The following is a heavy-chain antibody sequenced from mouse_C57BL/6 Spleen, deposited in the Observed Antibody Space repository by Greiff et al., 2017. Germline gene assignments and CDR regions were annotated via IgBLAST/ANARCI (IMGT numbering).Heavy chain of an antibody. J-gene: IGHJ4*01. CDR2: IDPANGNT. Sequence: VQLKESVAELVRPGASVKLSCTASGFNIKNTYMHWVKQRPEQGLEWIGRIDPANGNTKYAPKFQGKATITADTSSNTAYLQLSSLTSEDTAIYYCASYYGSSLYAMDYWGQGTSVTVSS. CDR3: ASYYGSSLYAMDY. CDR1: GFNIKNTY. V-gene: IGHV14-3*01. D-gene: IGHD1-1*01.